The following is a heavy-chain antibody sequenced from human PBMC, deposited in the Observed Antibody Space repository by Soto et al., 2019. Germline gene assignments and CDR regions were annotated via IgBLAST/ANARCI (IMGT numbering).Heavy chain of an antibody. CDR2: IIPIFGTA. CDR1: GGTFSIYA. CDR3: AMRGAFDD. J-gene: IGHJ4*02. Sequence: SVKVSCPASGGTFSIYAISWVRQAPGQGLEWMGGIIPIFGTANYAQKFQGRVTITADKSTNTAYMELSSLRSEDTAVDDCAMRGAFDDCGRGPLVIRSS. V-gene: IGHV1-69*06.